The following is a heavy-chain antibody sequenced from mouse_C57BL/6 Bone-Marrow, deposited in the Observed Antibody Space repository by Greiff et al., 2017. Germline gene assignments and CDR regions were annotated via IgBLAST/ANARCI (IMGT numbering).Heavy chain of an antibody. Sequence: QVQLQQPGAELVKPGASVKLSCKASGYTFTSYWMHWVKQRPGQGLEWIGMIHPNSGSTNYNEKFKSKATLTVDKSSSTAYMQLSSLTSEDSAVYYCARKKGLYYYGSSYGYFDVWGTGTTVTVSS. V-gene: IGHV1-64*01. D-gene: IGHD1-1*01. CDR1: GYTFTSYW. CDR2: IHPNSGST. J-gene: IGHJ1*03. CDR3: ARKKGLYYYGSSYGYFDV.